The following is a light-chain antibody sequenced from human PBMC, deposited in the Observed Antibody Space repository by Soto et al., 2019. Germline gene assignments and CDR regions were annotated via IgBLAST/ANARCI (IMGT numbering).Light chain of an antibody. Sequence: EIVMTQSPATLSVSPGERATLSCRASQSISSNLAWYQQKPGQAPRLLMFRTSSRATGFPARFSGSGSGTEFNLTISSLQSEDCGVYYGQQYNNWPRATFGGGTKVEIK. CDR3: QQYNNWPRAT. CDR2: RTS. CDR1: QSISSN. V-gene: IGKV3-15*01. J-gene: IGKJ4*01.